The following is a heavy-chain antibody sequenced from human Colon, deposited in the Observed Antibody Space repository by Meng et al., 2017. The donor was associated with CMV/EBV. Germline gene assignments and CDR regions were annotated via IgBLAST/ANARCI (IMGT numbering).Heavy chain of an antibody. D-gene: IGHD5-18*01. CDR3: ARDWEVGDSGMDSLDY. CDR2: ISRSSNYI. CDR1: EFIFSCYS. J-gene: IGHJ4*02. V-gene: IGHV3-21*04. Sequence: EFIFSCYSMCGLRQAPGKGLEWVASISRSSNYIFPEDLLRGRITITRDNAKTSLYLQMNRLRDEDTAIYYSARDWEVGDSGMDSLDYWGQGTLVTVSS.